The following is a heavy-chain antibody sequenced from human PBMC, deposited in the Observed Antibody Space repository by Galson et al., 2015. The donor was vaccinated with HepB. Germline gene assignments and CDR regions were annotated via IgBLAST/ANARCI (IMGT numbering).Heavy chain of an antibody. J-gene: IGHJ4*02. CDR3: ARLEVSGRNEVYGSSWEDY. CDR2: IDPSDSYT. CDR1: GYSFTSYW. Sequence: QSGAEVKKPGESLRISCKGSGYSFTSYWISWVRQMPGKGLEWMGRIDPSDSYTNYSPSFQGHVTISADKSISTAYLQWSSLKASDTAMYYCARLEVSGRNEVYGSSWEDYWGQGTLVTVSS. V-gene: IGHV5-10-1*01. D-gene: IGHD6-13*01.